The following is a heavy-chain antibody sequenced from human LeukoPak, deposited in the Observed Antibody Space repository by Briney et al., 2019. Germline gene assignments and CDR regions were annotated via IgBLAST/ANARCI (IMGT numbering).Heavy chain of an antibody. D-gene: IGHD2-21*02. V-gene: IGHV3-9*01. CDR2: ISYNSGTI. CDR1: GFNFVDYA. Sequence: GRSLRLSCAASGFNFVDYAMHWVRQVPGKGLEWVSGISYNSGTIVYADSVKGRFTISRDNAKNSLYLQMNSLRVEDTALYYCAKDWNERVVTAIFDYWGQGTLVTVSS. J-gene: IGHJ4*02. CDR3: AKDWNERVVTAIFDY.